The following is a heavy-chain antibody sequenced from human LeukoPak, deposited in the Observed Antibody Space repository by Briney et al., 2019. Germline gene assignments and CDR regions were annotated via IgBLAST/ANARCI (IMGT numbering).Heavy chain of an antibody. Sequence: GGSLRLSCAASVFTFSSYSMIWVRQAPGRGVEWVSYISSSSSTIYYADSVKGRFTIYRDNAKNSLYLQMNSVRDEHTAVYYCARDGSSWSPVGWFDPWGQGTLVTASS. CDR1: VFTFSSYS. J-gene: IGHJ5*02. CDR2: ISSSSSTI. CDR3: ARDGSSWSPVGWFDP. V-gene: IGHV3-48*02. D-gene: IGHD6-13*01.